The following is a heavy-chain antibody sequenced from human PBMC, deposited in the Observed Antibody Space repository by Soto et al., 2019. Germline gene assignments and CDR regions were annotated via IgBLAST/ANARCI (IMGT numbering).Heavy chain of an antibody. CDR2: MNPNSGNT. Sequence: VSVKVSCKASGYTFTSYDINWVRQATGQGLEWMGWMNPNSGNTGYAQKFQGRVTMTRNTSISTAYMELSSLRSEDTAVYYCARGRYYDSSGLDAFDIWGQGTMVTVS. CDR1: GYTFTSYD. D-gene: IGHD3-22*01. V-gene: IGHV1-8*01. CDR3: ARGRYYDSSGLDAFDI. J-gene: IGHJ3*02.